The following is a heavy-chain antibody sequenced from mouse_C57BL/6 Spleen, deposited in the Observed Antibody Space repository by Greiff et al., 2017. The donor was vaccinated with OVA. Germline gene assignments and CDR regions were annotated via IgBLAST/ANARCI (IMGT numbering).Heavy chain of an antibody. J-gene: IGHJ2*01. Sequence: QVQLQQPGAELVKPGASVKLSCKASGYTFTSYWMQWVKQRPGQGLEWIGEIDPSDSYTNYNQKFKGKATLTVDTSSSTAYLQLSSLTSEDSAVYYCLYYSGGSYYFDYWGQGTTLTVSS. CDR2: IDPSDSYT. CDR1: GYTFTSYW. D-gene: IGHD1-1*01. CDR3: LYYSGGSYYFDY. V-gene: IGHV1-50*01.